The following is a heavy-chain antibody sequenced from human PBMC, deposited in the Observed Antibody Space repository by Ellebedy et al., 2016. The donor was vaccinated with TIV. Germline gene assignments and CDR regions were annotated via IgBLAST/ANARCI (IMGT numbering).Heavy chain of an antibody. J-gene: IGHJ4*02. CDR3: VRDLHWSYFD. CDR2: IKEDGSEE. Sequence: GESLKISCAASGFTFSLNWMYWVRQAPGKGLEWVANIKEDGSEEYYVDSVKGRFTISRDIAKNSLYLQMNSLRAEDTAVYYCVRDLHWSYFDWGQGTLVTVSS. D-gene: IGHD1-26*01. CDR1: GFTFSLNW. V-gene: IGHV3-7*03.